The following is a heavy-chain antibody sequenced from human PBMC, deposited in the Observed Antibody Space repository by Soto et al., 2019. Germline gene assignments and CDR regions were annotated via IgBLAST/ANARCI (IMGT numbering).Heavy chain of an antibody. CDR2: ISYDGSNK. Sequence: QVQLVESGGGVVQPGRSLRLSCAASGFTFSSYGMHWVRQAPGKGLEWVAVISYDGSNKYYADSVKGRFTISRDNSKNTLYLQMNSLRAEDTAVYYCAKDKGMATPGYWGQGTLVTVSS. J-gene: IGHJ4*02. V-gene: IGHV3-30*18. CDR3: AKDKGMATPGY. D-gene: IGHD5-12*01. CDR1: GFTFSSYG.